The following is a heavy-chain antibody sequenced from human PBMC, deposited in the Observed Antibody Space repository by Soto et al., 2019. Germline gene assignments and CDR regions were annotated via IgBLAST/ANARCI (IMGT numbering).Heavy chain of an antibody. V-gene: IGHV4-31*03. Sequence: PSETLSLSCTVSGASIRSGSYYWSLIRQLPGKGLEWIGYISNSGSTYYNPSLKSRVTISVDTSKNQFSLRVSSVTAADTAVYYCARAVYSNHVYWGQGTLVTVS. CDR3: ARAVYSNHVY. CDR1: GASIRSGSYY. J-gene: IGHJ4*02. D-gene: IGHD4-4*01. CDR2: ISNSGST.